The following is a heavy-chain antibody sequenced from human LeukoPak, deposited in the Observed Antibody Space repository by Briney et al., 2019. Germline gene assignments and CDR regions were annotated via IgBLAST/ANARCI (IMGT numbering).Heavy chain of an antibody. CDR1: GFTFDDYG. D-gene: IGHD2-2*01. CDR3: ARVPLDIVVVPAAY. J-gene: IGHJ4*02. CDR2: INWNGGST. Sequence: PGGSLRLSCAASGFTFDDYGMSWVRQAPGKGLEWVSGINWNGGSTGYADSVKGRFTISRDNAKNSLYLQMNSLRAEDTALYYCARVPLDIVVVPAAYWGQGTLVTVSS. V-gene: IGHV3-20*04.